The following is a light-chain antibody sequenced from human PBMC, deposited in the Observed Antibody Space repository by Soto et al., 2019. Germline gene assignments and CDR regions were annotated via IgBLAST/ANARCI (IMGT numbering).Light chain of an antibody. Sequence: EIVLTQSPGTLSLSPGERATLSCRASQSVSSRYLAWYQQKPGQARRLLIYGASSRATGIPDRFSGSGSGTDFTRTISRLEPEDFAVYFCHQYGSSPPYTFGQGTKLAIK. J-gene: IGKJ2*01. CDR3: HQYGSSPPYT. CDR1: QSVSSRY. V-gene: IGKV3-20*01. CDR2: GAS.